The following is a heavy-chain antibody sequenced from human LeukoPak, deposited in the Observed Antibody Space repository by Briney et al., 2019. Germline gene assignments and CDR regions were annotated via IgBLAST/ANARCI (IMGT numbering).Heavy chain of an antibody. Sequence: SETLSLTCSVSGGSISSSSYYWGWIRQPPGKGLEWIGEIYYSGRAYYNSSLKSRLTISVDTSWNQFSLTLSSVTAADAGVYYCARRRYYDSTGYLDWGQGTLVSVST. V-gene: IGHV4-39*01. CDR3: ARRRYYDSTGYLD. J-gene: IGHJ1*01. CDR1: GGSISSSSYY. D-gene: IGHD3-22*01. CDR2: IYYSGRA.